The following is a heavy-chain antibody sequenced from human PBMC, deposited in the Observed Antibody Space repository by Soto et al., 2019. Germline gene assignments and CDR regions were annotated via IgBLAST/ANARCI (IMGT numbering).Heavy chain of an antibody. V-gene: IGHV4-59*01. J-gene: IGHJ4*02. Sequence: SETLSLTCTVSGGSIGSYYWSWIRQPPGKGLEWIGYIYYSGSTNYNPSLKSRVTISVDTSKNQFSLKLSSVTAADTAVYYCARGSFPSPSATVVTPFDYWGQGTLVTVSS. D-gene: IGHD2-15*01. CDR2: IYYSGST. CDR3: ARGSFPSPSATVVTPFDY. CDR1: GGSIGSYY.